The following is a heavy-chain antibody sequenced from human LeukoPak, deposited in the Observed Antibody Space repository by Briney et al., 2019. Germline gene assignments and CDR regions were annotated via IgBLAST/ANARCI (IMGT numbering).Heavy chain of an antibody. CDR1: GFTFSNAW. D-gene: IGHD3-9*01. J-gene: IGHJ4*02. CDR3: TTQRRYDILTGYYNKDY. CDR2: IKSNTDGGTT. Sequence: GGSLRLSCAASGFTFSNAWMSWVRQAPGQGLQWVGRIKSNTDGGTTDYAAPVKGRFTILRDDSKNTLYLQMNSLKTEDTAVYYCTTQRRYDILTGYYNKDYWGQGTLVTVSS. V-gene: IGHV3-15*01.